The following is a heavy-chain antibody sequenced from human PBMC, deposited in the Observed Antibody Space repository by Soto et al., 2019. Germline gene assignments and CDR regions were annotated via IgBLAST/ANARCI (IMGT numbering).Heavy chain of an antibody. CDR3: AHRYYYDSSGYNNWFDP. J-gene: IGHJ5*02. CDR1: GFSLSTSGVG. CDR2: IYWDDDK. Sequence: QITLKESGPTLVKPTQTLTLTCTFSGFSLSTSGVGVGWIRQPPGKALEWLALIYWDDDKRYSPSLKSRLTITKDTSKNQVVLTMTNMDPVDTATYYWAHRYYYDSSGYNNWFDPWGQGTLVTVSS. D-gene: IGHD3-22*01. V-gene: IGHV2-5*02.